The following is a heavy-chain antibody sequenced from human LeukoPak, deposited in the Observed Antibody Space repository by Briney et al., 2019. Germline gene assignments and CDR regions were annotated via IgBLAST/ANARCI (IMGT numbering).Heavy chain of an antibody. CDR1: GFRFTSYD. CDR2: MNPNNGNT. J-gene: IGHJ4*02. Sequence: ASVKVSCKASGFRFTSYDINWVRQASGQGFEWMGWMNPNNGNTGYAQKFQGRVTMTRDTSISTAYMELRDLTSEDTAVYYCATDLPKYSSGPAGDWGQGTLVTVSS. D-gene: IGHD6-19*01. CDR3: ATDLPKYSSGPAGD. V-gene: IGHV1-8*01.